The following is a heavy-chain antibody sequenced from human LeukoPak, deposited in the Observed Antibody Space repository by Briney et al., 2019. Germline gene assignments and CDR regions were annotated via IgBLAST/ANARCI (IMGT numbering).Heavy chain of an antibody. V-gene: IGHV4-4*07. CDR2: IYTSGST. J-gene: IGHJ4*02. Sequence: SETLSLTCTVSGGSISSYYWSWIRQPAGKGLEWIGRIYTSGSTNYNPSLKSRVTMSVDTSKNQFSLKLSSVTAEDTAVYYCARHGGTRVTLVEVYYFDYWGQGTLVTVSS. D-gene: IGHD4-11*01. CDR1: GGSISSYY. CDR3: ARHGGTRVTLVEVYYFDY.